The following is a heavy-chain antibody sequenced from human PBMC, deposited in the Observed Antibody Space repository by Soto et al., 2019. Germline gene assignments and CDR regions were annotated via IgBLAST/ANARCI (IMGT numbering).Heavy chain of an antibody. J-gene: IGHJ4*02. CDR2: ISGSGGDT. Sequence: PGGSLRLSCAGSGFIFSDYAMSWVRQAPGKGLEWVSAISGSGGDTYYADSVKGRFTVSRDNSKNTLYLQMNSLRAEDTAVYYCASDRYCSGGSCVEVWGQGTLVTVSS. CDR1: GFIFSDYA. D-gene: IGHD2-15*01. CDR3: ASDRYCSGGSCVEV. V-gene: IGHV3-23*01.